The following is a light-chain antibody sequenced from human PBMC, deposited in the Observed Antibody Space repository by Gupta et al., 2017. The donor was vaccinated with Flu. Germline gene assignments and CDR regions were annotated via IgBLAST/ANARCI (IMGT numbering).Light chain of an antibody. CDR3: RSETNTNNMVV. CDR1: SSGGGGSDC. V-gene: IGLV2-14*01. CDR2: EDS. J-gene: IGLJ2*01. Sequence: IYCNVTSSGGGGSDCVYRYQQHTAKAPNLMIFEDSNRNSGVSDSFSGTKYDATASVTTTGLQAEEEADYYWRSETNTNNMVVFGGGTKLTVL.